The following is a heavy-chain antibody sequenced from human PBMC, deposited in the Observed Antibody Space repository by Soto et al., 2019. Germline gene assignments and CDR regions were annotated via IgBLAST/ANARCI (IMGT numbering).Heavy chain of an antibody. CDR2: IIPIFGTA. D-gene: IGHD6-19*01. CDR1: GGTFSSYA. CDR3: ARDRAVAGAYLYGMDV. V-gene: IGHV1-69*06. Sequence: GASVKVSCKASGGTFSSYAISWVRQAPGQGLEWMGGIIPIFGTANYAQNFQGRVTITADRSTSTAYMDLSSLRSEDTAVYYCARDRAVAGAYLYGMDVWGPGTTVTVSS. J-gene: IGHJ6*02.